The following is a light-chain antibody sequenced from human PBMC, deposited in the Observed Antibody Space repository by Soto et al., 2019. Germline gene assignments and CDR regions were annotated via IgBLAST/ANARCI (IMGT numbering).Light chain of an antibody. Sequence: SYELTQPPSVSVDQGKTARITCGGNNIGSKSVHWYQQKQGQAPVLVIYYDRDRPSGIPERFSGSNSGNTATLTISRVEAWDEADYYCQVWDSSSDHVVFGGGTKLTVL. CDR1: NIGSKS. J-gene: IGLJ2*01. CDR2: YDR. V-gene: IGLV3-21*04. CDR3: QVWDSSSDHVV.